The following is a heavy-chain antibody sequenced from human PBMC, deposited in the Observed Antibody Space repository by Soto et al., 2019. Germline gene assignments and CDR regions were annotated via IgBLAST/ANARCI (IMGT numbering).Heavy chain of an antibody. J-gene: IGHJ4*02. CDR2: ISAYNGNT. V-gene: IGHV1-18*01. CDR3: ASDSPAPRE. CDR1: GYTFTSYH. Sequence: QVPLVQSGAEVKKPGASVKVSCQASGYTFTSYHITWVRQAPGQGLEWMGWISAYNGNTNYAQKLQGRVTMTTDTSTSTASMELRSLRFEGTAVYYCASDSPAPREWGQGTLVTVPS.